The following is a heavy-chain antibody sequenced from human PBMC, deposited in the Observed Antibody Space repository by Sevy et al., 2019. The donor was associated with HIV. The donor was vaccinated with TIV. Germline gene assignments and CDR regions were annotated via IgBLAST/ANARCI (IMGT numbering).Heavy chain of an antibody. CDR1: GFTFSSYW. J-gene: IGHJ2*01. D-gene: IGHD6-6*01. V-gene: IGHV3-7*01. Sequence: GGSLRLSCAASGFTFSSYWMSWVRQAPGKGLEWVANVNQDGSNKYYVDSVKGRFTISRDNARNSLYLQMNSLRAEDTAIYYCARERMRNSRFWYFDLWGRGTVVTVSS. CDR2: VNQDGSNK. CDR3: ARERMRNSRFWYFDL.